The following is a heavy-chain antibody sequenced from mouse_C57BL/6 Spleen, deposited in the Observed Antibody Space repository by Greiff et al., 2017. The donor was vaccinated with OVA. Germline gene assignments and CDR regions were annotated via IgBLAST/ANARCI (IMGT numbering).Heavy chain of an antibody. J-gene: IGHJ1*03. CDR2: IYPSASET. CDR1: GYTFTSYW. D-gene: IGHD3-3*01. V-gene: IGHV1-61*01. Sequence: VQLQQPGAELVRPGSSVKLSCKASGYTFTSYWMDWVKQRPGQGLEWIGNIYPSASETHYNQQFKDKATLTVDKSSSTAYMQLSSLTSEDSAGYFCARRGGLGPYDVWGTGTTVTVSS. CDR3: ARRGGLGPYDV.